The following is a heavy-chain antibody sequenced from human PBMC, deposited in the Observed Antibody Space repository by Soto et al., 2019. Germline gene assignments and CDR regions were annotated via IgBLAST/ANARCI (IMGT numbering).Heavy chain of an antibody. Sequence: QVQLLQSGAEVKKPGSSVRVSCEASGGTFRTYAISWVRQAPGQGLEWMGEIIPIFGTVNYAQKFQGRATITADESTTTVYMDLRSLRSEATAVYYCAKGAVAGTPTSYYYYGMDVWGQGTTVTVSS. CDR2: IIPIFGTV. CDR3: AKGAVAGTPTSYYYYGMDV. CDR1: GGTFRTYA. D-gene: IGHD6-19*01. V-gene: IGHV1-69*12. J-gene: IGHJ6*02.